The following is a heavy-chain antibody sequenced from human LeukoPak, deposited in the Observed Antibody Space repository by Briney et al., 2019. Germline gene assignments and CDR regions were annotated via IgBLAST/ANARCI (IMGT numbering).Heavy chain of an antibody. V-gene: IGHV1-46*01. Sequence: ASVKVSCKASGYTFTSYYIHWVRQAPGQGLERMEIINPSAGSTNCAQKFQGRVTMTRDTSTSTFYMELSSLTSEDTAVYYCARNLQWFDYWGQGTLVTVSS. CDR1: GYTFTSYY. D-gene: IGHD3-3*01. CDR3: ARNLQWFDY. CDR2: INPSAGST. J-gene: IGHJ4*02.